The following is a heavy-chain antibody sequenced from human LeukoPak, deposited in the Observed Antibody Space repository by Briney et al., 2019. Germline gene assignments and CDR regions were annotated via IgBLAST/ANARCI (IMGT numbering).Heavy chain of an antibody. Sequence: GGSLRHSCVVSGFTFSDHFLDWVRQAPGKGLEWVGRSRNKAKSYTTEYAASVKGRFTISRDDSKNSLYLQMNSLKTEDTAVYYCVRVGSVAGSDYLDYWGQGTLVTLSS. CDR2: SRNKAKSYTT. V-gene: IGHV3-72*01. CDR3: VRVGSVAGSDYLDY. CDR1: GFTFSDHF. D-gene: IGHD6-19*01. J-gene: IGHJ4*02.